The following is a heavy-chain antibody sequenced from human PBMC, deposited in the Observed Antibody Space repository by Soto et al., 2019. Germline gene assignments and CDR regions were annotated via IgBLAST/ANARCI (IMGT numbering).Heavy chain of an antibody. CDR1: GFTFSSYS. V-gene: IGHV3-21*01. CDR3: ARDQVVPAAMPSDP. CDR2: ISSSSSYI. J-gene: IGHJ5*02. Sequence: EVQLVESGGGLVKPGGSLRLSCAASGFTFSSYSMNWVRQAPGKGLEWVSSISSSSSYIYYADSVKGRFTISRDNAKNSLYLQMNSLSAEDTAVYYCARDQVVPAAMPSDPWCQGSLVTVSS. D-gene: IGHD2-2*01.